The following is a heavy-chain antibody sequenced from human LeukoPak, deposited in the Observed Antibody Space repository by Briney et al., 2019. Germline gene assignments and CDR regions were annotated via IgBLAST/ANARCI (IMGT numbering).Heavy chain of an antibody. CDR1: GFTFNSYA. CDR2: ISGSGGST. D-gene: IGHD1-14*01. V-gene: IGHV3-23*01. J-gene: IGHJ4*02. CDR3: AKDIRMDPY. Sequence: PGGSLRLSCAASGFTFNSYAMNWVRQAPGKGLEWVSTISGSGGSTYYADSVKGRFTISRDNSKNTLYSEMNGLRAEDTAVYYCAKDIRMDPYWGQGTLVTVSS.